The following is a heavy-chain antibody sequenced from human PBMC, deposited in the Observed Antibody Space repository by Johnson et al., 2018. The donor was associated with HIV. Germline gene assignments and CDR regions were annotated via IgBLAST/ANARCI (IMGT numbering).Heavy chain of an antibody. CDR3: AKDGRNGIAAAEPPAFDI. Sequence: VQLVESGGGLIQPGGSLRLSCAASGFTVSSNYMSWVRQAPGQGLECVSVIYSGGSTYYADSVKGRFTIYRHNPKTTLYLQMNSLSAEATAVYYCAKDGRNGIAAAEPPAFDIWGQGTMVTVSS. J-gene: IGHJ3*02. CDR1: GFTVSSNY. D-gene: IGHD6-13*01. CDR2: IYSGGST. V-gene: IGHV3-53*01.